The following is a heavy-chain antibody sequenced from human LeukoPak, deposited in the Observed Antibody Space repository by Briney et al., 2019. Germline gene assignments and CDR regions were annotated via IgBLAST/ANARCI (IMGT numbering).Heavy chain of an antibody. V-gene: IGHV1-18*01. D-gene: IGHD3-22*01. Sequence: GASVKVSCKASGYTFTSYGISWVRQAPGQGLEWMGWISAYNGNTNYAQKLQGRVTMTTDTSTSTAYMELRSLRSDDTAVYYCARYDSSGYYYSWYLDLWGRGTLVTVSS. CDR1: GYTFTSYG. J-gene: IGHJ2*01. CDR2: ISAYNGNT. CDR3: ARYDSSGYYYSWYLDL.